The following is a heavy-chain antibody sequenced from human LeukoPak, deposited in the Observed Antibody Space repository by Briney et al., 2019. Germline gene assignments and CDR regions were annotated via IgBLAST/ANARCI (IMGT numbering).Heavy chain of an antibody. V-gene: IGHV4-59*01. J-gene: IGHJ4*02. CDR3: ARSLYSSGWYGY. Sequence: PETLSLTCTVSGGSIISYYWRWIRQPPGKGLEWIGYIYYSGSTNYNPSLKSRVTISVDTPKNQLSLKLSSVTAADTAVYYCARSLYSSGWYGYWGQGTLVTVSS. CDR1: GGSIISYY. CDR2: IYYSGST. D-gene: IGHD6-19*01.